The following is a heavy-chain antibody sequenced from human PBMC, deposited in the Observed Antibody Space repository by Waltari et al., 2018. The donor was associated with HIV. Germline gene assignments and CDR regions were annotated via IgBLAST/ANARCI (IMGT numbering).Heavy chain of an antibody. V-gene: IGHV1-69*01. CDR3: ARAIESSSRTGYYYYGMDV. CDR1: GGTFSSYA. CDR2: IIPIFGTA. J-gene: IGHJ6*02. Sequence: QVQLVQSGAAVKKPGSSVKVSCKASGGTFSSYAISWVRHAPRPRLEWMGGIIPIFGTANYAQKFQGRVTITADESTSTAYMELSSLRSEDTAVYYCARAIESSSRTGYYYYGMDVWGQGTTVTVSS. D-gene: IGHD3-10*01.